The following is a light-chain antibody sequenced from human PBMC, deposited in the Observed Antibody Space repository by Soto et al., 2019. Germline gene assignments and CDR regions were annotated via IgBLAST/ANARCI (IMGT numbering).Light chain of an antibody. Sequence: QSALTQPASVSGSPGQSITISCTGISSDVGSYNLVSWYQQHPGTAPKLMIYEVRKRPSGVSNRFSASKSGNTASLTISGLQAEDEADYYCCSYAGSSTFLFGGGTKLTVL. V-gene: IGLV2-23*02. J-gene: IGLJ2*01. CDR3: CSYAGSSTFL. CDR1: SSDVGSYNL. CDR2: EVR.